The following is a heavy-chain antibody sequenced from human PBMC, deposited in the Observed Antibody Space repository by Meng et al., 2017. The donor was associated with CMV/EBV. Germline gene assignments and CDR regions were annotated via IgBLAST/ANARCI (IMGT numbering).Heavy chain of an antibody. CDR1: GFTFSSYA. CDR2: ISYDGSNK. J-gene: IGHJ6*02. D-gene: IGHD2-2*01. CDR3: ARDWILVPSAYYGMDV. V-gene: IGHV3-30*04. Sequence: GESLKISCAASGFTFSSYAMHWVRQAPGKGLEWVAVISYDGSNKYYADSVKGRFTISRDNSKNTLYLQMNSLRAEDTAVYYCARDWILVPSAYYGMDVWGQGTTVTVSS.